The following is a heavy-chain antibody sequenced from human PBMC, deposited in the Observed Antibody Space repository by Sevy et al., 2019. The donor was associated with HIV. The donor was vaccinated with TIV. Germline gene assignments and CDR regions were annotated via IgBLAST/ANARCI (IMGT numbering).Heavy chain of an antibody. CDR3: ARDFTVFGVVSGIDY. CDR2: ISDDSRYI. V-gene: IGHV3-21*04. J-gene: IGHJ4*02. CDR1: GFTFRTYS. D-gene: IGHD3-3*01. Sequence: GGSLRLSCAASGFTFRTYSMNWVRQAPGKGLEWLSFISDDSRYIYYSDSVKGRFTISRANAKNFLFLQMNNLRVEDTAIYYCARDFTVFGVVSGIDYWGQGNLVTVSS.